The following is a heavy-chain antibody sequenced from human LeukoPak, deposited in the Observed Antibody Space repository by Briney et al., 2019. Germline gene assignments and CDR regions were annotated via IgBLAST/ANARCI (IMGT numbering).Heavy chain of an antibody. J-gene: IGHJ4*02. CDR3: ARDRTGSSWSDY. CDR1: GFTFSSYA. Sequence: PGGSLRLSCAASGFTFSSYAMSWVRQAPGKGLEWVSAISGSGGSTYYADSVKGRFTISRDNSKNTLYLQIDSLRAEDTAVYYCARDRTGSSWSDYWGQGTLVTVSS. V-gene: IGHV3-23*01. CDR2: ISGSGGST. D-gene: IGHD6-13*01.